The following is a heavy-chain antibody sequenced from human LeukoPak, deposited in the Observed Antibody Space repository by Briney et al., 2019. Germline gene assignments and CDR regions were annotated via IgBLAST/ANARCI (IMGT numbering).Heavy chain of an antibody. J-gene: IGHJ3*02. Sequence: PGGSLRLSCAASGFTVSSNYMSWVRQAPGKGLEWVSVIYSGGSTYYADSVKGRFTISRDNSKNTLYLQMNSLRAEDTAVYYCARGRSGSYYGAFDIWGQGTMVTVSS. D-gene: IGHD1-26*01. CDR3: ARGRSGSYYGAFDI. V-gene: IGHV3-53*01. CDR1: GFTVSSNY. CDR2: IYSGGST.